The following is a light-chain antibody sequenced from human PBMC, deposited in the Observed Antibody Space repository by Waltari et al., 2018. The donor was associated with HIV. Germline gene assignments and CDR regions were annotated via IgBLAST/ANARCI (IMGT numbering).Light chain of an antibody. V-gene: IGKV4-1*01. CDR2: WAS. Sequence: DIVMTQSPDSLAVSLGERATINCKSSQSVLYSSNNKNYLAWYQQKQGQSPKLLISWASTREFGVPDRFSGSGSGTDFTLTISSLQAEDVAVYYCQQYYSTPLTFGGGTKVEIK. J-gene: IGKJ4*01. CDR3: QQYYSTPLT. CDR1: QSVLYSSNNKNY.